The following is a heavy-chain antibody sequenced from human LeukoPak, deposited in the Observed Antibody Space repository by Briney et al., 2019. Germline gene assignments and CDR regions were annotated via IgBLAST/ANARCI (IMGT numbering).Heavy chain of an antibody. CDR3: ARESNGGYGFDY. CDR2: ISAQNGNT. J-gene: IGHJ4*02. Sequence: ASVKVSCKASGGTFSSYAISWLRQAPGQGLEWMGWISAQNGNTNYVQQFLGRVTMTRDTSASTAYMELRSLKSDDTAVYYCARESNGGYGFDYWGQGTLVTVAS. V-gene: IGHV1-18*01. D-gene: IGHD5-12*01. CDR1: GGTFSSYA.